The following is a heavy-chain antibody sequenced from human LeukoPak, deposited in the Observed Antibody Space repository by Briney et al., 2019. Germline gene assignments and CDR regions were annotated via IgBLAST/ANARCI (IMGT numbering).Heavy chain of an antibody. V-gene: IGHV4-39*01. D-gene: IGHD6-25*01. Sequence: PSETPSLTCTVSGGSISSSSYCCGWVRLHPRKGLEWVGCIYFSGSTSNPPSLKSRATISVGTSKNQFSLKLSSVTAADTAVYYCARQKAAHMDVWGKGTTVTVSS. CDR3: ARQKAAHMDV. CDR1: GGSISSSSYC. CDR2: IYFSGST. J-gene: IGHJ6*03.